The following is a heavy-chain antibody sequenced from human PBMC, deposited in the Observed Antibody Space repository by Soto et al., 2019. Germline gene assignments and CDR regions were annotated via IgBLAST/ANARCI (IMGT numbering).Heavy chain of an antibody. J-gene: IGHJ5*02. CDR2: IYYSGST. CDR3: ARELYDFWLFDP. V-gene: IGHV4-59*01. CDR1: GGSISSYY. Sequence: KASETLSLTCTVSGGSISSYYWSWIRQPPGKGLEWIGYIYYSGSTNYNPSLKSRVTISVDTSKNQFSLKLSSVTAADTAVYYCARELYDFWLFDPWGQGTLVTVSS. D-gene: IGHD3-3*01.